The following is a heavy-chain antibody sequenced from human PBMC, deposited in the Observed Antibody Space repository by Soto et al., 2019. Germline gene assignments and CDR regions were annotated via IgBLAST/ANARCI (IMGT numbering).Heavy chain of an antibody. CDR3: SPLYMVLGVRTFDY. CDR2: IYYTGST. J-gene: IGHJ4*02. Sequence: QVQLQESGPGLVKPSQTLSLTCTVSGGSISSGGYYWSWIRQHPGKGLEWIGYIYYTGSTYYNPSLKRRVTLSVATSKIQFSLKLSSVTAADTAVYYCSPLYMVLGVRTFDYWGQGTLVTVSS. CDR1: GGSISSGGYY. V-gene: IGHV4-31*03. D-gene: IGHD3-10*01.